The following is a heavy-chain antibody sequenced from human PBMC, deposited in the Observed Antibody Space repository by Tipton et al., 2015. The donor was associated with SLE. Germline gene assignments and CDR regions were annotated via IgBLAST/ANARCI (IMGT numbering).Heavy chain of an antibody. CDR2: INAGNGNT. V-gene: IGHV1-3*01. CDR1: GYTFTSYA. J-gene: IGHJ4*02. D-gene: IGHD4-17*01. CDR3: ARGQRELGTVTTNFDY. Sequence: QLVQSGAEVKKPGASVKVSCKASGYTFTSYAMHWVRQAPGQRLEWMGWINAGNGNTKYSQKFQGRVTITRDTSASTAYMELSSLRSEDTAVYYCARGQRELGTVTTNFDYWGQGTLVTVSS.